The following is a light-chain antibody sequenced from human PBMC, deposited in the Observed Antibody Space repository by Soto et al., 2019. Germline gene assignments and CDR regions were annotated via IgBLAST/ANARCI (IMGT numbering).Light chain of an antibody. J-gene: IGKJ2*01. Sequence: EVVLTQSPGTLSVSPGERATLSCRASQSVSSTYLAWYQQKPGQSPRLLIYSTSSRATGIPDRFSGSGSGTDFTLTISRLEPEDFAVYYCQQYGRSPNTFGQGSKLEI. V-gene: IGKV3-20*01. CDR2: STS. CDR3: QQYGRSPNT. CDR1: QSVSSTY.